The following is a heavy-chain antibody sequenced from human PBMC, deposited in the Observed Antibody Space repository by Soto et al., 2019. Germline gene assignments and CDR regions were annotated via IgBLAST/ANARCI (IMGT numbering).Heavy chain of an antibody. Sequence: SVKVSCKASGDTFSFYSINWVRQAPGLGLEWMGRVNPILSMSNYAQRFQGRVTMTADKSTSTAYMELSGLRSEDTAMYYCATSYGSGYRAFDYWGQGALVTV. CDR2: VNPILSMS. J-gene: IGHJ4*02. CDR1: GDTFSFYS. CDR3: ATSYGSGYRAFDY. V-gene: IGHV1-69*02. D-gene: IGHD3-10*01.